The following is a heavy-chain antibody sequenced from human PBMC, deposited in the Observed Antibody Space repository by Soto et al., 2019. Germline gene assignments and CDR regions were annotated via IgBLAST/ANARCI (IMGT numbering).Heavy chain of an antibody. Sequence: GGSLRLSCIGPGFTFSTYSINWVRQAPGKGLEWVSSISSRSDIYYADSVKGRFTISRDNAKNSVSLQMNSLRAEDTAVYYCAREYTAWPLAYGLDVWGQGTTVTVSS. CDR1: GFTFSTYS. CDR3: AREYTAWPLAYGLDV. V-gene: IGHV3-21*04. D-gene: IGHD2-2*02. CDR2: ISSRSDI. J-gene: IGHJ6*02.